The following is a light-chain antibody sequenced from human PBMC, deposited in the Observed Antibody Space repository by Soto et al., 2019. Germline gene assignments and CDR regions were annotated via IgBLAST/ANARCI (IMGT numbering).Light chain of an antibody. CDR1: QIINTW. CDR2: RAS. CDR3: QQYETYSGT. J-gene: IGKJ3*01. Sequence: DIQMTQSPSTLSASVGHRVTITCRASQIINTWLAWYQQKPGKAPKLLIYRASNLVSGVPSRFSGSGSGTEFTLTISSLQPDDFSIYYCQQYETYSGTFGPGTKVDL. V-gene: IGKV1-5*03.